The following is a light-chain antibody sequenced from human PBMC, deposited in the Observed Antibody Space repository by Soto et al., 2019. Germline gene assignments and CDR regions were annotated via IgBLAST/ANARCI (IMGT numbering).Light chain of an antibody. J-gene: IGKJ1*01. V-gene: IGKV3-11*01. Sequence: EIVLTQSPATLSLSPGERVTLSCRASQCVSSCLAWYHQQPGQPPRLLIYDASNRATGIPARCSGSGSGTDFTLTISSLQAEDFAVYYCQQGSNFWTFGQGTKVDIK. CDR3: QQGSNFWT. CDR1: QCVSSC. CDR2: DAS.